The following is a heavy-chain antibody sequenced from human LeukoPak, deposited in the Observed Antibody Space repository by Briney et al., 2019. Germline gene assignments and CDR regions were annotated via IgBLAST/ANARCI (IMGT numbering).Heavy chain of an antibody. J-gene: IGHJ4*02. V-gene: IGHV3-23*01. CDR2: ISGSGGST. D-gene: IGHD4-17*01. Sequence: GGSLRLSCAASGFTFSSYAMHWVRQAPGKGLEWVSAISGSGGSTYYADSVKGRFTISRDNSKNTLYLQMSSLRAEDTAVYYCAGRHGDYDYYFDYWGQGTLVTVSS. CDR3: AGRHGDYDYYFDY. CDR1: GFTFSSYA.